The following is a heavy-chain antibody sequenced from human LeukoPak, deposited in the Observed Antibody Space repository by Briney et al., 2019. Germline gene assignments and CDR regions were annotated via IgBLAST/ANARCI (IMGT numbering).Heavy chain of an antibody. CDR3: ARSRGLRILGSFDY. CDR2: ITPILGIA. J-gene: IGHJ4*02. D-gene: IGHD4-17*01. CDR1: GYTFTGSW. Sequence: ASVKVSCKASGYTFTGSWLHWVRQAPGLGLEWMGRITPILGIANYAQKFQGRVTITADKSTSTAYMELSSQRSEDTAVYYCARSRGLRILGSFDYWGQGTLVTVSS. V-gene: IGHV1-69*02.